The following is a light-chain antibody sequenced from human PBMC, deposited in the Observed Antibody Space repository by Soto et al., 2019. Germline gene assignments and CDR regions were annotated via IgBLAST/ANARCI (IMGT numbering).Light chain of an antibody. CDR2: GDI. V-gene: IGLV1-40*01. J-gene: IGLJ3*02. Sequence: QSVLTQPPSVSGAPGQRVTISCTGTSSNIGAGYDVHWYQQLPGTAPKLLIYGDINRPSGVPDRFSGSRSGPSASLAITGLQAEDEADYYCQSYDSSLTASVFGGGTKLTVL. CDR3: QSYDSSLTASV. CDR1: SSNIGAGYD.